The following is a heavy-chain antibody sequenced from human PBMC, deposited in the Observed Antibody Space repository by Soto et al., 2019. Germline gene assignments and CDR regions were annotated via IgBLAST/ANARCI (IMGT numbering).Heavy chain of an antibody. Sequence: QVQLQESGPGRVKPSETLSLTCTVSGGSITTYQWSWIRQPPGKGLEWIGGYSGFTNYNPSLESRAPISVDRSKNQFSLNLRSVTAADTAGYYRARDYGDYSFFFDYWGQGTLVTVSS. J-gene: IGHJ4*02. V-gene: IGHV4-59*01. CDR3: ARDYGDYSFFFDY. CDR2: GYSGFT. CDR1: GGSITTYQ. D-gene: IGHD4-17*01.